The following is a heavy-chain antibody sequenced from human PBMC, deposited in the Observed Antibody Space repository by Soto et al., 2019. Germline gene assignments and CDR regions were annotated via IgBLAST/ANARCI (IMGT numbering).Heavy chain of an antibody. CDR3: ANYVTAVGATSPFDY. CDR2: ISGSGGST. Sequence: EVQLLESGGGLVQPGGSLRLSCAASGFTFSSSAMSWIRQAPGKGLEWVSAISGSGGSTYYAYSVKGRFTISRDNSKDTLYLQINSLRAEDTAVYYCANYVTAVGATSPFDYWGQGTLVTVSS. V-gene: IGHV3-23*01. J-gene: IGHJ4*02. CDR1: GFTFSSSA. D-gene: IGHD1-26*01.